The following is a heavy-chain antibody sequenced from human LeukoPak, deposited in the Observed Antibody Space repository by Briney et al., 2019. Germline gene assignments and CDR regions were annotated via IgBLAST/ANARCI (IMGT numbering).Heavy chain of an antibody. D-gene: IGHD1-26*01. J-gene: IGHJ3*02. Sequence: GASVKVSCKASGYTFTSYGISWVRQATGQGLEWMGWMNPNSGNTGYAQKFQGRVTITRNTSISTAYMELSSLRSEDTAVYYCARVVVGALDAFDIWGQGTMVTVSS. CDR3: ARVVVGALDAFDI. CDR1: GYTFTSYG. CDR2: MNPNSGNT. V-gene: IGHV1-8*03.